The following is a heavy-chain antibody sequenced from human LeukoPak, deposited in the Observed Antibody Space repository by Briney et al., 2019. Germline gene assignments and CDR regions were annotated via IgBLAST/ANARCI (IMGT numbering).Heavy chain of an antibody. J-gene: IGHJ6*03. V-gene: IGHV3-7*01. CDR3: ARVILWFGELSHMDV. CDR2: IKQDGSEK. Sequence: GGSLRLSCAASGFTFSSYWMSWVRQAPGKGLEWVANIKQDGSEKYYVGSVKGRFTISRDNAKNSLYLQMNSLRAEDTAVYYCARVILWFGELSHMDVWGKGTTVTVSS. CDR1: GFTFSSYW. D-gene: IGHD3-10*01.